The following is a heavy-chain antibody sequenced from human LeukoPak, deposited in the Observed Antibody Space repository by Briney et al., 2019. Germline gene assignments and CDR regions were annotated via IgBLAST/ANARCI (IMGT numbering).Heavy chain of an antibody. D-gene: IGHD3-10*01. CDR2: ISSDGSHK. J-gene: IGHJ4*02. Sequence: GGSLRLSCAASGFTFSSYGMHWVRQAPGKGLEWVAVISSDGSHKYYADSVKGRFTISRDSSKNTLYLQMNSLRAEDTAVFYCARDAGGAVRGVIEYYFDYWGQGTLVTVSS. CDR3: ARDAGGAVRGVIEYYFDY. V-gene: IGHV3-30*03. CDR1: GFTFSSYG.